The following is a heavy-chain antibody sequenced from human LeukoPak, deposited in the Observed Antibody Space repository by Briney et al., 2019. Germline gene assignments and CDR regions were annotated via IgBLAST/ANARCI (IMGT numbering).Heavy chain of an antibody. Sequence: GGSLRLSCAASGFTFSSYAMSWVRQAPGKGLEWVSAISRSGGSTYYADSVKGRFTISRDNSKNTLYLQMNSLRAEDTAVYYCAKGIDVLYYDSSGYRTAYYFDYWGQGTLVTVSS. CDR3: AKGIDVLYYDSSGYRTAYYFDY. J-gene: IGHJ4*02. V-gene: IGHV3-23*01. CDR1: GFTFSSYA. CDR2: ISRSGGST. D-gene: IGHD3-22*01.